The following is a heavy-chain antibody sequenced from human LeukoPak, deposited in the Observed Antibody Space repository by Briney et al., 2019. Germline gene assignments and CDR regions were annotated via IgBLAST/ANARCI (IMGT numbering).Heavy chain of an antibody. CDR3: ARDLNLDWNFCDY. Sequence: PGGSLRLSCEASGFTFRSYTMNWVRQAPGKGLEWVPSISSSSSYIYYSDSVKGRFTISRDNAKNSLYLQMNSLRAEDTAVYYCARDLNLDWNFCDYWGQGTLVTVSS. J-gene: IGHJ4*02. D-gene: IGHD3/OR15-3a*01. CDR1: GFTFRSYT. CDR2: ISSSSSYI. V-gene: IGHV3-21*01.